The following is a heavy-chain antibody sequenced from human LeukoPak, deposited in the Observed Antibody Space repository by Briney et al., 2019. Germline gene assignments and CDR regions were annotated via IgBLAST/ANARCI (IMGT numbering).Heavy chain of an antibody. V-gene: IGHV4-59*01. CDR3: AREQWLVHYFDY. CDR1: GGSISDYY. D-gene: IGHD6-19*01. Sequence: PSETLSLTCAVSGGSISDYYWSWIRQPPGKGLEWIGYIYYSGSTSYNPSLKSRVTMSIDTSKNQFSLKLSSVTAADTAVHYCAREQWLVHYFDYWGQGSLVTVSS. CDR2: IYYSGST. J-gene: IGHJ4*02.